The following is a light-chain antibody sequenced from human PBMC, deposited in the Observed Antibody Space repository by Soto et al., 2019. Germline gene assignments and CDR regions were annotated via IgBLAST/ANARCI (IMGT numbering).Light chain of an antibody. Sequence: EIVLTQSPFTLSRGRWEIASLSCKASQSVSNNYLAWYQQKPGQAPRLLIYGASNRATGIPDRFSGSGSGTDFTLTISRLEPEDFAVYYCQQYGSSGTFGQGTKVDI. V-gene: IGKV3-20*01. CDR2: GAS. CDR1: QSVSNNY. J-gene: IGKJ1*01. CDR3: QQYGSSGT.